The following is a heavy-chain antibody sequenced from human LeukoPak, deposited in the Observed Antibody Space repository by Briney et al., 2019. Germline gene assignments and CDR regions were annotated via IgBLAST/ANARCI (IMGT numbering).Heavy chain of an antibody. V-gene: IGHV4-34*01. CDR1: GGSFSGYY. Sequence: SETLSLTCAVYGGSFSGYYWSWIRQPPGKGLEWIGEINHSGSTNYNPSLKSRVTISVDTSKNQFSLKLSSVTAADTAVYYCARGNSGRWGDYWGQGTLVTVSS. D-gene: IGHD3-10*01. CDR2: INHSGST. J-gene: IGHJ4*02. CDR3: ARGNSGRWGDY.